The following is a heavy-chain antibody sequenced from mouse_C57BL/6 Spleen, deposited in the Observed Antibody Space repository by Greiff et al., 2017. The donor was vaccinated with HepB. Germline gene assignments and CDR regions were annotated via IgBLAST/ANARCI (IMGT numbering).Heavy chain of an antibody. J-gene: IGHJ2*01. CDR2: IYPGDGDT. D-gene: IGHD1-1*01. V-gene: IGHV1-82*01. CDR3: AKGGSSPYFDY. Sequence: QLQQSGPELVQPGASVKISCKASGYAFSSSWMNWVKQRPGKGLEWIGRIYPGDGDTNYNGKFKGKATLTADKSSSTAYMQLSSLTSEDSAVYFCAKGGSSPYFDYWGQGTTLTVSS. CDR1: GYAFSSSW.